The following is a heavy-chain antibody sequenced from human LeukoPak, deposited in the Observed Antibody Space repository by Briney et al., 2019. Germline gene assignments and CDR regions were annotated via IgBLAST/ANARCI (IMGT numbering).Heavy chain of an antibody. CDR2: ISTGGDST. D-gene: IGHD6-19*01. J-gene: IGHJ4*02. CDR1: GFTFSSQN. V-gene: IGHV3-21*01. Sequence: GGSLTLSCAASGFTFSSQNMNWARQAPGKGLEWVACISTGGDSTKYADSVEGRFTISRDNVENSLYLLMNSLRVDDTAVYYCVKNGWLDYWGQGIVVTVSS. CDR3: VKNGWLDY.